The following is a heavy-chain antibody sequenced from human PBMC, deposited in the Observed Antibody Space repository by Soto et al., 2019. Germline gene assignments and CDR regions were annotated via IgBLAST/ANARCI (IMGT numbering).Heavy chain of an antibody. CDR2: IYYSGST. D-gene: IGHD4-17*01. CDR1: GGSISSGGYY. V-gene: IGHV4-31*03. CDR3: ARGRTVTTVFDY. Sequence: SETLSLTCTVSGGSISSGGYYWSWIRQHPGKGLEWIGYIYYSGSTYYNPSLKSRVTISVDTSKNQFSLKLSSVTAADTAVYYCARGRTVTTVFDYWGQGTLVTVSS. J-gene: IGHJ4*02.